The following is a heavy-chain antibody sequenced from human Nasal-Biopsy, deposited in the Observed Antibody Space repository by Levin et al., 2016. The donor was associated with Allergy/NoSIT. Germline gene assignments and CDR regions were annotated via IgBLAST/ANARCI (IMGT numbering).Heavy chain of an antibody. D-gene: IGHD1-26*01. CDR3: ARKGSSDLDI. Sequence: GGSLRLSCAASGFTLNSYTMDWVRQSPGKGLESVSYIAPAGTLYYADSVKGRFTISRGNAKNSLFLQMHSLRAEDTALYYCARKGSSDLDIWGQGTMVTVSS. J-gene: IGHJ3*02. CDR1: GFTLNSYT. V-gene: IGHV3-48*01. CDR2: IAPAGTL.